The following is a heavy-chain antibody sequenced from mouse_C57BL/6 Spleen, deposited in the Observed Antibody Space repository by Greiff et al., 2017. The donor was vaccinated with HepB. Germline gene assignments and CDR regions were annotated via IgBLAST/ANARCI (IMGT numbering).Heavy chain of an antibody. Sequence: QVQLKESGPELVKPGASVKISCKASGYAFSSSWMNWVKQRPGKGLEWIGRIYPGDGDTNYNGKFKGKATLTADKSSSTAYMQLSSLTSEDSAVYFCALITTVVAPVAYWGQGTLVTVSA. V-gene: IGHV1-82*01. D-gene: IGHD1-1*01. CDR3: ALITTVVAPVAY. CDR2: IYPGDGDT. J-gene: IGHJ3*01. CDR1: GYAFSSSW.